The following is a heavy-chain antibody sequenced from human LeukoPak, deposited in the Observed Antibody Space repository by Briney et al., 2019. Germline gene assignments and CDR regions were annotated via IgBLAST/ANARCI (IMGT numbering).Heavy chain of an antibody. CDR3: ARLAY. CDR2: IYINGYT. J-gene: IGHJ4*02. CDR1: GFIVSSDY. Sequence: GGSQRLSCVVSGFIVSSDYMSWVRQAPGKGLEWVSVIYINGYTYYADSVRGRFTISRDISKNTVYLQMNSLTAEDTAVYYCARLAYWGQGTLVTVSS. V-gene: IGHV3-53*01.